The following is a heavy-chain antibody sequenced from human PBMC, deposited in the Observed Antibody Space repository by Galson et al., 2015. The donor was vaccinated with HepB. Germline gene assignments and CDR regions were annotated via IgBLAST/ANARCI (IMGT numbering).Heavy chain of an antibody. V-gene: IGHV3-7*01. CDR1: GFTLTNYR. CDR2: IKQDESEK. CDR3: ARVNWELGTWHKDV. D-gene: IGHD1-26*01. J-gene: IGHJ6*03. Sequence: SLRLSCAASGFTLTNYRMSWVRQAPGKGLEWVANIKQDESEKYYANSVKGRFTISRDNAMNSLYLLMNSLRGEDTAVYYCARVNWELGTWHKDVWGRGTTVTVSS.